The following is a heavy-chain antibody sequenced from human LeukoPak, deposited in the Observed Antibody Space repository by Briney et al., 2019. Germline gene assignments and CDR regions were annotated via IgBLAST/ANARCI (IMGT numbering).Heavy chain of an antibody. Sequence: PGRSLRLSCAASGFTFDDYAMHWVRQAPGKGLEWVSTLSGSGDDTSYANSVRGRFTISRDNSKNTVYLQMNSLRAEDTAIYYCAKDVGFWNGYYHHFDYWGQGTLVTVSS. D-gene: IGHD3-3*01. J-gene: IGHJ4*02. CDR3: AKDVGFWNGYYHHFDY. CDR2: LSGSGDDT. CDR1: GFTFDDYA. V-gene: IGHV3-23*01.